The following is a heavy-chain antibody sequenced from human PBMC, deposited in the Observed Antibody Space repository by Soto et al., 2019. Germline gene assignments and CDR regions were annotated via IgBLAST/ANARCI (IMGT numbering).Heavy chain of an antibody. D-gene: IGHD6-19*01. Sequence: EVQLLESGGGLVQPGGSLRLSCAASGFTFRSNAMSWVRQPPGKGLEWVSAITSTGGSTYYADSVKRRFTISRDNTKNTRFLQMNSLIAEDTARYDCAKSVGSGWSRSDYCGQGTLVTVSS. J-gene: IGHJ4*02. CDR2: ITSTGGST. CDR3: AKSVGSGWSRSDY. CDR1: GFTFRSNA. V-gene: IGHV3-23*01.